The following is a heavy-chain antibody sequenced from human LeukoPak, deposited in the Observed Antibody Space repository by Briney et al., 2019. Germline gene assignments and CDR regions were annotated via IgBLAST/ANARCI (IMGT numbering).Heavy chain of an antibody. CDR1: GFTFSSYS. CDR2: ISSSSSYI. V-gene: IGHV3-21*01. CDR3: ARDGGRVTMIVVVITYFDY. D-gene: IGHD3-22*01. Sequence: GGSLRLSCAASGFTFSSYSMNWVRQAPGKGLEWVSSISSSSSYIYYADSVKGRFTISRDNAKNTLYLQMNSLRAEDTAVYYCARDGGRVTMIVVVITYFDYWGQGTLVTVSS. J-gene: IGHJ4*02.